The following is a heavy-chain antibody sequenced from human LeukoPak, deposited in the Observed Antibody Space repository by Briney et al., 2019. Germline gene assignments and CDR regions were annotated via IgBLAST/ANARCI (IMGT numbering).Heavy chain of an antibody. Sequence: SSETLSLTCTVSGGSISSGDYYRSWIRQPPGKGLEWIGYIYYSGSTYYNPSLKSRVTISVDTSKNQLSLKLSSVTAADTAVYYCARDRIVGATGGFDYWGQGTLVTVSS. D-gene: IGHD1-26*01. CDR1: GGSISSGDYY. J-gene: IGHJ4*02. CDR2: IYYSGST. CDR3: ARDRIVGATGGFDY. V-gene: IGHV4-30-4*08.